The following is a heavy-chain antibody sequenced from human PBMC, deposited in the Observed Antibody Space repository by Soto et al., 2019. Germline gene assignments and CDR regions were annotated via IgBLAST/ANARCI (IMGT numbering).Heavy chain of an antibody. J-gene: IGHJ4*02. CDR1: GYTFTSYG. CDR3: ARDLRITMVRGVIGY. V-gene: IGHV1-18*01. D-gene: IGHD3-10*01. Sequence: ASVKVSCKASGYTFTSYGISWVRQAPGQGLEWMGWISAYNGNTNYAQKLQGRVTMTTDTSTSTAYMELRSLSSDDAAVYYCARDLRITMVRGVIGYWGQGTLVTVSS. CDR2: ISAYNGNT.